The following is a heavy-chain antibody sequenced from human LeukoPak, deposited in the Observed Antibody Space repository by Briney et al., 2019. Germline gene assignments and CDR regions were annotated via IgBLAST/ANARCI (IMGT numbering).Heavy chain of an antibody. CDR3: ARDPIQDYYDSASSFDH. Sequence: GASVKVSCKASGYTFPKYAIHWVRQAPGQSLEWMGWINAASGNTKYSQKFQGRITITRDTSASTAYMELSSLRSEDTAVYFCARDPIQDYYDSASSFDHWGRGTLVIVSS. D-gene: IGHD3-16*01. J-gene: IGHJ4*02. CDR1: GYTFPKYA. CDR2: INAASGNT. V-gene: IGHV1-3*01.